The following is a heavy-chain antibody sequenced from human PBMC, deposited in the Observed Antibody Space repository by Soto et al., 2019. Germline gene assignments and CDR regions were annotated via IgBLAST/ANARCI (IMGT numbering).Heavy chain of an antibody. Sequence: PSEILSLTCTVSGGPISSGGYYRSWIRQHPGKGLEWIGYIYYSGSTYYNPSLKSRVTISVDTSKNQFSLKLSSVTAADTAVYYCARAMMGYYYGMDVWGQGTTVNVSS. CDR3: ARAMMGYYYGMDV. CDR2: IYYSGST. D-gene: IGHD3-22*01. CDR1: GGPISSGGYY. J-gene: IGHJ6*02. V-gene: IGHV4-31*03.